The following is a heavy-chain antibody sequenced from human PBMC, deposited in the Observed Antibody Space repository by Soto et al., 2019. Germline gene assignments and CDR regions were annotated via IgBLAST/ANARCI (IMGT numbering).Heavy chain of an antibody. V-gene: IGHV5-51*01. CDR2: IYPGDSDT. D-gene: IGHD3-10*01. J-gene: IGHJ3*01. CDR1: GYTFSSYW. CDR3: ARLPGVRGVFDGFNV. Sequence: GESLKISCQASGYTFSSYWIAWVRQMPGKGLEWVGIIYPGDSDTRYSPSFHGQVTISADKSISTAYLQWSSLKASDTAMYFCARLPGVRGVFDGFNVWGQGTMVTVSS.